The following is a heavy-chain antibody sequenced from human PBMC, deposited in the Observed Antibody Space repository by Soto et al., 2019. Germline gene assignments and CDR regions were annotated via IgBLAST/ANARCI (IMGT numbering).Heavy chain of an antibody. CDR2: IIPFLGIA. D-gene: IGHD3-10*01. CDR3: ARHSLGDSGH. CDR1: GGTFSSYT. Sequence: QVQLVQSGAEVKKPGSSVKVSCKASGGTFSSYTISWVRQAPGQGLEWMGRIIPFLGIASYAQKFQGRVTITADKSTSTAYMDLSSLRSEDTAVYYCARHSLGDSGHWGQGTLFTVSS. J-gene: IGHJ4*02. V-gene: IGHV1-69*02.